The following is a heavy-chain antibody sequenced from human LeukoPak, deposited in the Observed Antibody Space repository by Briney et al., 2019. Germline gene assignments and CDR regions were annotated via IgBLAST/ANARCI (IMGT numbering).Heavy chain of an antibody. CDR2: ITPSGSSI. Sequence: GGSLRLSCAASGFTFSDYYMSWIRQAPGKGLEWVSYITPSGSSIYYAASVKGRFTISRDNAKNSLFLHMNSLRAEDTAVYYCARGHYGLDYWGQGTLVTVSS. CDR3: ARGHYGLDY. V-gene: IGHV3-11*01. J-gene: IGHJ4*02. CDR1: GFTFSDYY. D-gene: IGHD3-10*01.